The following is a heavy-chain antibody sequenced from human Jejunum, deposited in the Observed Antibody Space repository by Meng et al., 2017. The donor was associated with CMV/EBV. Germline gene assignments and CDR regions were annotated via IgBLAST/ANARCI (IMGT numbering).Heavy chain of an antibody. V-gene: IGHV3-49*03. J-gene: IGHJ4*02. Sequence: GFSFGEYGMSWFRQAPGKGLEWVGFIRSTTFGETPQYAASVKDRVIISRDDSRSIAYLQLNSLRTEDTGVYYCAFSSSYDFIFIYWGQGTLVTVSS. CDR1: GFSFGEYG. CDR3: AFSSSYDFIFIY. D-gene: IGHD3-3*02. CDR2: IRSTTFGETP.